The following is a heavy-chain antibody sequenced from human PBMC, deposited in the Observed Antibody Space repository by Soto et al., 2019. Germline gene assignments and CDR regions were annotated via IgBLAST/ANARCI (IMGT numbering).Heavy chain of an antibody. CDR3: ARVRKAMAKETFDY. J-gene: IGHJ4*02. V-gene: IGHV1-18*01. Sequence: ASVKVSCKASGYTFTSYGISWVRQAPGQGLEWMGWISAYNGNTNYAQKLQGRVTMTTDTSTSTAYMELRSLRSEDTAVYYCARVRKAMAKETFDYWGQGTLVTVSS. CDR1: GYTFTSYG. D-gene: IGHD5-18*01. CDR2: ISAYNGNT.